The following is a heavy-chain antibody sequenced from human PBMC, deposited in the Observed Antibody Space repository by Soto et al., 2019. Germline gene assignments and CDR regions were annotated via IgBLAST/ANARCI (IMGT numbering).Heavy chain of an antibody. CDR1: GGSISSDY. J-gene: IGHJ5*02. CDR3: ARGTKGGTIFGVVSTIRREYWFDP. CDR2: IYYSGST. Sequence: PSETLSLTCTVSGGSISSDYWSWIRQPPGKGLEWIGYIYYSGSTNYNPSLKSRVTISVDTSKNQFSLKLSSVTAADTAVYYCARGTKGGTIFGVVSTIRREYWFDPWGQGTLVTVSS. V-gene: IGHV4-59*01. D-gene: IGHD3-3*01.